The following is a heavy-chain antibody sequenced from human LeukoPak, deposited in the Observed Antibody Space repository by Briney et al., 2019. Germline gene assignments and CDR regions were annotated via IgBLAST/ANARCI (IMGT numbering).Heavy chain of an antibody. CDR2: VNPNSGGT. D-gene: IGHD5-24*01. CDR1: GYTFSHLY. CDR3: ATEGYNRNSDSGWTAFYF. J-gene: IGHJ3*01. Sequence: GASVKVSCKASGYTFSHLYIHWVRQAPGQGLEWMGRVNPNSGGTDYAQNFQGRIIMTRDSSITTAYVELSRLRSGDTAIYYCATEGYNRNSDSGWTAFYFWGQGTMVTVSS. V-gene: IGHV1-2*06.